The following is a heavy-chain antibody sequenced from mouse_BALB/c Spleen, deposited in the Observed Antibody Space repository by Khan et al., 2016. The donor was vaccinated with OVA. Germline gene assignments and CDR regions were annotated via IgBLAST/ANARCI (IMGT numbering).Heavy chain of an antibody. D-gene: IGHD2-12*01. Sequence: EVELVESGGGLVQPGGSLKVSCATSGFTFSDHYMYWVRQSPEKRLEWVAYISNGGGSTYYPDTVKGRFTISRDNAKNTLYLQMSRLKSEDTAMYYCARQLYGAMDYWGQGTSVTVSS. J-gene: IGHJ4*01. V-gene: IGHV5-12*02. CDR1: GFTFSDHY. CDR2: ISNGGGST. CDR3: ARQLYGAMDY.